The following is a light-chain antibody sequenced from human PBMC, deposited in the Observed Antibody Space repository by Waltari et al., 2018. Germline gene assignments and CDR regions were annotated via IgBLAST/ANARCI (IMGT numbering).Light chain of an antibody. CDR1: QGITDD. Sequence: AIQLTQSPSSLSASVGDRVIITCRASQGITDDLGWYQQKPGKAPKLLIYAASILQSGVPSRFSGSETGTEFTLTIRSLQPEDSATYYCLQDYSYPRTFGPGTKVEIK. V-gene: IGKV1-6*01. CDR3: LQDYSYPRT. CDR2: AAS. J-gene: IGKJ2*01.